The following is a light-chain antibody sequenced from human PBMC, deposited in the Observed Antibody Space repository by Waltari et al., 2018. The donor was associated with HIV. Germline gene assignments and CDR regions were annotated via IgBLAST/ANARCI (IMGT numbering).Light chain of an antibody. V-gene: IGKV4-1*01. CDR2: WAS. CDR1: QCILYSANNRKS. CDR3: QQYASTPLT. Sequence: IAMTQSPDSLAGSLGERATINSKSIQCILYSANNRKSLAWYQQKPGQRPKLLIYWASDRESWVPDRITGNGSGTDFTLTISSLKAEDMAVYYCQQYASTPLTFGGGTKVEMK. J-gene: IGKJ4*01.